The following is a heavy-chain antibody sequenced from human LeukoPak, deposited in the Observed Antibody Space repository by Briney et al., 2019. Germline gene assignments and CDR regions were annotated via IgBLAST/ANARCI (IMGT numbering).Heavy chain of an antibody. CDR1: GYTFTSYD. CDR3: ARGPGDLNWFDP. CDR2: MNPNSGNT. Sequence: ASVKVSYKASGYTFTSYDINWVRQATAQGVEGMGWMNPNSGNTGYAQKFQGRVTITRNTSISTAYMELSSLRSEDTAVYYCARGPGDLNWFDPWGQGTLVTVSS. V-gene: IGHV1-8*03. J-gene: IGHJ5*02. D-gene: IGHD3-16*01.